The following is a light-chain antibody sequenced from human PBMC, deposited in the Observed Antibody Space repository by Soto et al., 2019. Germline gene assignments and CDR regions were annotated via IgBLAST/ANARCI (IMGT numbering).Light chain of an antibody. J-gene: IGKJ1*01. V-gene: IGKV1-5*03. CDR2: KAS. CDR1: QSISSW. Sequence: DIPMTQSPSTLSASVGDRVTITCRASQSISSWLAWYQQKPGKAPKLLIYKASSLESGVPSRFSGSGSGTEFTLTISSLQPEDFATYYCQQYNSDLWTFGQGTKVEIK. CDR3: QQYNSDLWT.